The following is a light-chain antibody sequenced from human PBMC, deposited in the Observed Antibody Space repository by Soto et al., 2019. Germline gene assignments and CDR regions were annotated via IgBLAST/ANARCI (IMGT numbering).Light chain of an antibody. CDR1: ESVSTN. CDR3: QQYGNSPYT. Sequence: EIEMTQSPATLSLAPGERVTLSCRASESVSTNLAWYQQKAGQAPRLLIYGASTRATGITDRFSGSASGTDFTLTISRLEPEDFAVYYCQQYGNSPYTFGQGTKVDIK. V-gene: IGKV3-20*01. CDR2: GAS. J-gene: IGKJ2*01.